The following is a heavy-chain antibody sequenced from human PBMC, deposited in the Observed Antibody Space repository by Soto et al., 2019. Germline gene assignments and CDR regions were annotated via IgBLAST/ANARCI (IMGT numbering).Heavy chain of an antibody. J-gene: IGHJ3*02. CDR3: ARVQTGTPDAFDI. Sequence: ASVKVSCKASGYTFTSYYMHWVRQAPGQGLEWMGIINPSGGSTSYAQKFQGRVTMTRDTSTSTVYMELSSPRSEDTAVYYCARVQTGTPDAFDIWGQGTMVTVSS. D-gene: IGHD1-1*01. CDR1: GYTFTSYY. V-gene: IGHV1-46*03. CDR2: INPSGGST.